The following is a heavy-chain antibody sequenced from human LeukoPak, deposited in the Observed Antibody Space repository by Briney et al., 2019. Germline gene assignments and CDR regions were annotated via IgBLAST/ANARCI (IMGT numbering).Heavy chain of an antibody. J-gene: IGHJ4*02. CDR3: AKDGRSYPY. D-gene: IGHD1-26*01. Sequence: PGGSLRLSCVVSGFTFSSNWMSWVRQAPGKGLEWVANIKVDGSEEYYVDSVRGRFTISRDNAKNSLYLQMSSLRVEDTAIYYCAKDGRSYPYWGQGTLVTVSS. CDR2: IKVDGSEE. V-gene: IGHV3-7*01. CDR1: GFTFSSNW.